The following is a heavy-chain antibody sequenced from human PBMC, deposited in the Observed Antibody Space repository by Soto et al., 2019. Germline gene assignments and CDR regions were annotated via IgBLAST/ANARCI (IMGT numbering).Heavy chain of an antibody. Sequence: PGGSLRLSCTASGFTFGDYAMSWFRQAPGKGLEWVGFIRSKAYGGTTEYAASVKGRFTISRDDSKSIAYLQMNSLKTEDTAVYYCTRDRGTYYDILTGYPRDYYYYGMDVWGQGTTVTVSS. J-gene: IGHJ6*02. D-gene: IGHD3-9*01. CDR1: GFTFGDYA. CDR3: TRDRGTYYDILTGYPRDYYYYGMDV. CDR2: IRSKAYGGTT. V-gene: IGHV3-49*03.